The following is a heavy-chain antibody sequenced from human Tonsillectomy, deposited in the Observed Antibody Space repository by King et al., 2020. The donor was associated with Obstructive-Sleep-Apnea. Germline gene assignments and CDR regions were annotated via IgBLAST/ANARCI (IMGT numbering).Heavy chain of an antibody. J-gene: IGHJ4*02. CDR2: IKRRSVNI. V-gene: IGHV3-21*01. D-gene: IGHD6-19*01. Sequence: VQLVESGGGLVKPGGSLRLSCAASGFTFSSYSMNWVRQAPGKGLEWVPSIKRRSVNIYYADSLKARFTISRDNAKNSLYLQKTSLRAEDTAVYYCARGLTAGGAPTDFDYWGQGTLVTVSS. CDR3: ARGLTAGGAPTDFDY. CDR1: GFTFSSYS.